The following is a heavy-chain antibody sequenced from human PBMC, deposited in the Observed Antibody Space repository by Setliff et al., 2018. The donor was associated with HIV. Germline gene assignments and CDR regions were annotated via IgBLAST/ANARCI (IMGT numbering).Heavy chain of an antibody. CDR1: GYSFTNYW. CDR3: ARRMRYYDSSGYYGHYFDS. D-gene: IGHD3-22*01. V-gene: IGHV5-51*01. J-gene: IGHJ4*02. CDR2: IYPGDSDP. Sequence: GESLKISCKASGYSFTNYWIGWVRQMPGKGLEWMGIIYPGDSDPRYSPSFQGQVTISADKSISTAYPQWSSLKASDTAMYYCARRMRYYDSSGYYGHYFDSWGQGTLVTSPQ.